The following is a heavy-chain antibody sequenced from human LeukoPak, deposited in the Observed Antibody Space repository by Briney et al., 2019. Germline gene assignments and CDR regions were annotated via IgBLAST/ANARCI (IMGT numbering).Heavy chain of an antibody. V-gene: IGHV3-7*01. CDR3: ARERPAAAGTPPRYYYGMDV. CDR2: IKQDGSEK. D-gene: IGHD6-13*01. CDR1: GFTFSSYW. Sequence: GGSLRLSCAASGFTFSSYWMSWVRQAQGKGLEWVANIKQDGSEKYYVDSVKGGFTISRANAKNSLYLQWNSLRAEDTAVYYYARERPAAAGTPPRYYYGMDVWGQGTTVTVSS. J-gene: IGHJ6*02.